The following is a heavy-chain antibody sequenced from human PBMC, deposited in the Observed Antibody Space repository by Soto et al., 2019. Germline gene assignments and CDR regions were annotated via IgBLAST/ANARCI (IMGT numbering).Heavy chain of an antibody. CDR1: GFTFSSYA. J-gene: IGHJ1*01. V-gene: IGHV3-23*01. Sequence: EVQLLESGGGLVQPGGSLRLSCAASGFTFSSYAMSWVRQAPGKGLEWVSAISGSGGSTYYADSVKGRFTISRDNSKNTLYLQMNSLRAEDTAVYYCANDWRPYYYDSSGYYPGYFQHWGQGTLVTVSS. CDR2: ISGSGGST. D-gene: IGHD3-22*01. CDR3: ANDWRPYYYDSSGYYPGYFQH.